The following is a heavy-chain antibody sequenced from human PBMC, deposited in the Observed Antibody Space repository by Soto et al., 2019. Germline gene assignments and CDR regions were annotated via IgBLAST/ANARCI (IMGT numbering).Heavy chain of an antibody. J-gene: IGHJ6*02. Sequence: PGGSLSLSCAASGFTFSSYSMNWVRQAPGKGLEWVSYISSSSSTIYYADSVKGRFTISRDNAKNSLYLQMNSLRDEDTAVYYCAREVDTAMVPYYYYGMDVWGQGTTVT. CDR2: ISSSSSTI. CDR1: GFTFSSYS. V-gene: IGHV3-48*02. CDR3: AREVDTAMVPYYYYGMDV. D-gene: IGHD5-18*01.